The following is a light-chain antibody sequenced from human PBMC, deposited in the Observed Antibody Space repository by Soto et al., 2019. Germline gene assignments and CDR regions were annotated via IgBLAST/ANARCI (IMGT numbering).Light chain of an antibody. CDR2: EVS. J-gene: IGLJ3*02. CDR1: SSDVGGYNY. CDR3: SSSAGGYTWV. V-gene: IGLV2-8*01. Sequence: QSALTQPASVSGSPGQSITISCTGTSSDVGGYNYVSWYQQHPGKAPKLMIYEVSNRPSGVPARFSGSKSGNTASLTVSGLQAEDEADYYCSSSAGGYTWVFGGGTQLTVL.